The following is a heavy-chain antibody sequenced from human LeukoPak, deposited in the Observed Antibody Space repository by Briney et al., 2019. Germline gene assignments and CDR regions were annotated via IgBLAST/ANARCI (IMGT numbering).Heavy chain of an antibody. CDR1: GVSVSSNSAD. V-gene: IGHV6-1*01. J-gene: IGHJ4*02. D-gene: IGHD6-19*01. CDR2: TYYRSKWYN. Sequence: SQTLTLTCAISGVSVSSNSADWNWIRQSPSRGLDWLGRTYYRSKWYNDYAVSVKSRITINPDTSKNQFSLQLNSVTPEDTAVYYCARDRISSGWYYFDYWGQGTLVTVSS. CDR3: ARDRISSGWYYFDY.